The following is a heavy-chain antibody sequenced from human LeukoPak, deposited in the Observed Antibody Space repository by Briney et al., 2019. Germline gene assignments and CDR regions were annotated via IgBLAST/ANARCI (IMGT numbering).Heavy chain of an antibody. J-gene: IGHJ5*02. CDR2: MNPNSGNT. D-gene: IGHD6-13*01. Sequence: ASVKVSCKASGYTFTSYDINWVRQATGQGLEWMGRMNPNSGNTGYAQKFQGRVTMTRNTSISTAYMELSSLRSEDTAVYYCARVYSSSWKRLFNWFDPWGQGTLVTVSS. V-gene: IGHV1-8*01. CDR3: ARVYSSSWKRLFNWFDP. CDR1: GYTFTSYD.